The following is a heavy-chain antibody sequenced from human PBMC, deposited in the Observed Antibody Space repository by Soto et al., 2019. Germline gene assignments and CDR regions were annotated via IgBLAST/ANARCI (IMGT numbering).Heavy chain of an antibody. J-gene: IGHJ4*03. CDR3: ARRDTSGFLRYFDN. Sequence: SVKVSCKASGGTLSTFINYPINWVRQAPGQGLEWMGGIVPNIGTVNYAQKFQGRVTITADKSTGTAYMELSNLRSEDSALYYCARRDTSGFLRYFDNWGHGTLVTVSS. V-gene: IGHV1-69*06. CDR1: GGTLSTFINYP. CDR2: IVPNIGTV. D-gene: IGHD3-3*01.